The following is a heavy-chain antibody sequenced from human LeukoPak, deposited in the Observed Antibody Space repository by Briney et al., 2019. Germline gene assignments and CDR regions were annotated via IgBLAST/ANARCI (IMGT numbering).Heavy chain of an antibody. CDR3: AREHIVGATQPTFDP. CDR2: ISAYNGNT. Sequence: ASVKVSCKTSGYTFTSYGISWVRQAPGQGLEWMGWISAYNGNTNYAQKLQGRVTMTTDTSTSTAYMELRSLRSDDTAVYYCAREHIVGATQPTFDPWGQGTLVTVSS. CDR1: GYTFTSYG. V-gene: IGHV1-18*01. D-gene: IGHD1-26*01. J-gene: IGHJ5*02.